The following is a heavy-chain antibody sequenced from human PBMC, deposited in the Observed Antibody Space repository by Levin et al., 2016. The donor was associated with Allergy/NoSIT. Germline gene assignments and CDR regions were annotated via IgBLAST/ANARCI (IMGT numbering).Heavy chain of an antibody. D-gene: IGHD2-8*01. CDR2: ISDIGHST. V-gene: IGHV3-64D*06. CDR3: ANGKSMGYRMDV. Sequence: VRQAPGKGLEYVSVISDIGHSTYYADSVKGRFTISRDNSREILYLQMSSLRPEDTAVYYCANGKSMGYRMDVWGKGTAVTVSS. J-gene: IGHJ6*03.